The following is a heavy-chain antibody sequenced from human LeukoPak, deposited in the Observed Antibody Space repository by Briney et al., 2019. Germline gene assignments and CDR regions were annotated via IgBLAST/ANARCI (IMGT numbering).Heavy chain of an antibody. J-gene: IGHJ4*02. Sequence: SVKVSCKASGFTFTSSAMQWVRQARGQRLEWIGWIVVGSGNTNYAQKFQERVTITRYMSTSTAYMELSSLRSEDTAVYYCAAARDSSSWYGYYFDYWGQGTLVTVSS. CDR3: AAARDSSSWYGYYFDY. CDR2: IVVGSGNT. CDR1: GFTFTSSA. V-gene: IGHV1-58*02. D-gene: IGHD6-13*01.